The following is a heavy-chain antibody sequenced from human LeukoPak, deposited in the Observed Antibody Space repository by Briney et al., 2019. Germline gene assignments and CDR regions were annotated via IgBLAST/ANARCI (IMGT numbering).Heavy chain of an antibody. Sequence: SETLSLTCAVYGGSFSGYYWSWIRQPPGKGLEWIGEINHSGSTNYNPSLKSRVTISVDTSKNQFSLKLSSVTAADTAVYYCARVSPWLQTLPDWGQGTLVTLSS. CDR3: ARVSPWLQTLPD. D-gene: IGHD5-24*01. J-gene: IGHJ4*02. CDR1: GGSFSGYY. CDR2: INHSGST. V-gene: IGHV4-34*01.